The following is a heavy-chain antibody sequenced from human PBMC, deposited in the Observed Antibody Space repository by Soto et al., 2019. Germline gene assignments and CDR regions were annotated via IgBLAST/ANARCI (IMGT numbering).Heavy chain of an antibody. D-gene: IGHD1-20*01. CDR2: TGATCRTT. J-gene: IGHJ4*02. CDR1: GFTFNIYA. Sequence: GGSLRLSCAASGFTFNIYAMAWVRQAPGKGLEWVSTTGATCRTTYYADSVKGRFTVSRDNSKNTLDLQMSNRRAEDTAVYYCATVHNTSRSFDYWGQGTLVTVSS. CDR3: ATVHNTSRSFDY. V-gene: IGHV3-23*01.